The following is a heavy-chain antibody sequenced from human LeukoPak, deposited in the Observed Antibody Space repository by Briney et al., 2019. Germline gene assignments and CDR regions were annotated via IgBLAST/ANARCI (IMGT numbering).Heavy chain of an antibody. CDR1: GFTFSSYA. V-gene: IGHV3-23*01. CDR2: ISASDGGT. Sequence: GGSLRLSCAASGFTFSSYAMSWVRQAPGKGLEWVSAISASDGGTYYADSVRGRFTISRDNSKNTLFLQMNSLTAEDTAIYYCAKATGTLGNWGQGTLVTVSS. J-gene: IGHJ4*02. D-gene: IGHD1-1*01. CDR3: AKATGTLGN.